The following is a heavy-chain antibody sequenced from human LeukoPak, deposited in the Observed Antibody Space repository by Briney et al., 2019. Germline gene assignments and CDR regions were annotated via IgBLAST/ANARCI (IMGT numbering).Heavy chain of an antibody. CDR2: FDPGDGET. J-gene: IGHJ4*02. D-gene: IGHD3-22*01. V-gene: IGHV1-24*01. CDR1: GYTLTELS. CDR3: ATLYYYDSSGWRFSFDYFDY. Sequence: ASVKVSCKVSGYTLTELSMHWVRQAPGKGLEWMGGFDPGDGETIYAQKFQGRVTMTEDTSTDTAYMELSSLRSEDTAVYYCATLYYYDSSGWRFSFDYFDYWGQGTLVTVSS.